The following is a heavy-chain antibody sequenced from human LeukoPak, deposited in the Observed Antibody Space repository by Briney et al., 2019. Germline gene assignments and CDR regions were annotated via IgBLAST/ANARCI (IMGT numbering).Heavy chain of an antibody. V-gene: IGHV4-34*01. CDR1: GGSFSGYY. J-gene: IGHJ5*02. CDR3: ARGWAHLRFLEWLQVEKMNWFDP. D-gene: IGHD3-3*01. Sequence: SETLSLTCAVYGGSFSGYYWSWIRQPPGKGLEWIGEINHSGSTNYNPSLKSRVTISVDTSKNQFSLKLSSVTAADTAVYYCARGWAHLRFLEWLQVEKMNWFDPWGQGTLVTVSS. CDR2: INHSGST.